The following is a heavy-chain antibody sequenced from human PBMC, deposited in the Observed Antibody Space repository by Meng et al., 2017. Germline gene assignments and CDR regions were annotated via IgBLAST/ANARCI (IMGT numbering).Heavy chain of an antibody. CDR3: ARDEDISAAGYLLGDF. CDR2: IDPKSDNT. J-gene: IGHJ4*02. V-gene: IGHV1-2*06. CDR1: GYTFAAYW. D-gene: IGHD6-13*01. Sequence: QVRLMQSWPELKKPGPSVKLSCKASGYTFAAYWIQWVRQAPGQGLEWMGRIDPKSDNTHYAQKFQGRVTMTRDTSISTAYMELSGLRSDDTAVYYCARDEDISAAGYLLGDFRGQGTLVTVSS.